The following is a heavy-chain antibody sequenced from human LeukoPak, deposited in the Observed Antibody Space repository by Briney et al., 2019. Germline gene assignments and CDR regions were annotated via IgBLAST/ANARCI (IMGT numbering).Heavy chain of an antibody. D-gene: IGHD3-22*01. CDR3: ASSQRWGYDSSGYSRRDAFDI. CDR1: GGSISSYY. Sequence: SETLSLTCTVSGGSISSYYWSWIRQPPGKGLEWIGYIYYSGSTNYNPSLKSRVTISVDTSKNQFSLKPSSVTAADTAVYYCASSQRWGYDSSGYSRRDAFDIWGQGTMVTVSS. CDR2: IYYSGST. V-gene: IGHV4-59*01. J-gene: IGHJ3*02.